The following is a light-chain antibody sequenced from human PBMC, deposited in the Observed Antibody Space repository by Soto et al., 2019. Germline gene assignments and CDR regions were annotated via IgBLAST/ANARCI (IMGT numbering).Light chain of an antibody. CDR1: QDISNS. V-gene: IGKV1-33*01. Sequence: DIQMAQSPSSLSASVGDSVTITCQASQDISNSLNWYQQKPGKAPNPLIYDASNLETGVPSRFGGSGSGTDFAFTISSLQSEDFATYYCQQYDGLPWTFGQGTKVEIK. CDR2: DAS. CDR3: QQYDGLPWT. J-gene: IGKJ1*01.